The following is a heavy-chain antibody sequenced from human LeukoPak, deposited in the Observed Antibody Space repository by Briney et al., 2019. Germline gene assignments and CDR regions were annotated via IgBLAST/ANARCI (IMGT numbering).Heavy chain of an antibody. V-gene: IGHV4-61*02. J-gene: IGHJ5*02. CDR1: GGSISSGSYY. Sequence: SQTLSLTCTVSGGSISSGSYYWSWIRQPAGKGLEWIGRMYTSGSTNYNPSLKSRVTISVDTSKNQFSLKLSSVTAADTAVYYCARDFYGSGSYDWFDPWGQGTLVTVSS. CDR3: ARDFYGSGSYDWFDP. D-gene: IGHD3-10*01. CDR2: MYTSGST.